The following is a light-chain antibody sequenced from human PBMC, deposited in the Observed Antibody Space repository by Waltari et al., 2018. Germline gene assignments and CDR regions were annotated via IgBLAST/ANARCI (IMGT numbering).Light chain of an antibody. CDR2: DVN. Sequence: HSALAQPASVSGSPGQPITISCTGTSTAVGAYNFVPWYQQHPGKAPRLMIFDVNDRPAGVSYRFSGSKSGNTASLTISGLQAEDEADYYCCSFTRSNSWVFGGGTKLTVL. J-gene: IGLJ3*02. CDR3: CSFTRSNSWV. CDR1: STAVGAYNF. V-gene: IGLV2-14*03.